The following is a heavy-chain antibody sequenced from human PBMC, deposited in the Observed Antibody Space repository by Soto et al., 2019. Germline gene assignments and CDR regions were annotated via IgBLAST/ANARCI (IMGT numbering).Heavy chain of an antibody. CDR3: ASTFSGGYTTYYYYYYMDV. V-gene: IGHV1-8*01. D-gene: IGHD3-3*01. CDR2: MNPNSGNT. J-gene: IGHJ6*03. Sequence: GASVKVSCKASGYTFTSYDINWVRQATGQGLEWMGWMNPNSGNTGYAQKFQGRVTMTRNTSISTAYMELSSLRSEDTAVYYCASTFSGGYTTYYYYYYMDVWGKGTTVTVSS. CDR1: GYTFTSYD.